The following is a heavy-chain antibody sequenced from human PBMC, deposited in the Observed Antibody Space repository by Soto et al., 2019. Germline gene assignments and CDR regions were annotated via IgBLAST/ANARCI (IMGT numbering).Heavy chain of an antibody. CDR3: ATTEPWRYSSGWPLSSHFDY. CDR2: FDPEDGET. V-gene: IGHV1-24*01. Sequence: ASVKVSCKVSGYTLTELSMHWVRQAPGKGLEWMGGFDPEDGETIYAQKFQGRVTMTEDTSTDTAYMELSSLRSEDTAVYYCATTEPWRYSSGWPLSSHFDYWGQGTLVTVSS. CDR1: GYTLTELS. D-gene: IGHD6-19*01. J-gene: IGHJ4*02.